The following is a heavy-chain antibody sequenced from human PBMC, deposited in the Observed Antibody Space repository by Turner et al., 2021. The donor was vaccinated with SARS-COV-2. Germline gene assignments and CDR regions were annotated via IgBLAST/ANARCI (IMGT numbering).Heavy chain of an antibody. V-gene: IGHV4-34*01. CDR1: GGSFSGYY. CDR3: ARVTIAFGGAPFDY. CDR2: INHSGST. Sequence: QMQLHQWGAGLLKPSETLSLTCAVYGGSFSGYYWSWIRQPPGKGLEWVGEINHSGSTYYNPSLKSRVTISLDTSRNQFSLKLSSVTAADTAVYYCARVTIAFGGAPFDYWGQGTLVTVSS. D-gene: IGHD2-21*01. J-gene: IGHJ4*02.